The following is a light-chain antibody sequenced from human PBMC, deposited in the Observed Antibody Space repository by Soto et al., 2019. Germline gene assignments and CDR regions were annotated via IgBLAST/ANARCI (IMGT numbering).Light chain of an antibody. V-gene: IGKV3-20*01. Sequence: EIVLTQSPGTLSLSPVERATLSCRASQSLSSQLAWYQQRPGQPPRLLIFDASRRATGIPDRFSGSGSGTDFSLTISRLEPEDFAVYYCQQYGGSPWTFGQGTKVDI. CDR1: QSLSSQ. CDR3: QQYGGSPWT. J-gene: IGKJ1*01. CDR2: DAS.